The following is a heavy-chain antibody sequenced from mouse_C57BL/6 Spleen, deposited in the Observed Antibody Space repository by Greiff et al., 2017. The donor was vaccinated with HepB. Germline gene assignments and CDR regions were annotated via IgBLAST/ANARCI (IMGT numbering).Heavy chain of an antibody. Sequence: DVKLVESGGDLVKPGGSLKLSCAASGFTFSSYGMSWVRQTPDKRLEWVATISSGGSYTYYPDSVKGRFTISRDNAKNTLYLQMSSLKSEDTAMYYCARRDGYDAYAMDYWGQGTSVTVSS. J-gene: IGHJ4*01. CDR2: ISSGGSYT. V-gene: IGHV5-6*02. CDR3: ARRDGYDAYAMDY. D-gene: IGHD2-2*01. CDR1: GFTFSSYG.